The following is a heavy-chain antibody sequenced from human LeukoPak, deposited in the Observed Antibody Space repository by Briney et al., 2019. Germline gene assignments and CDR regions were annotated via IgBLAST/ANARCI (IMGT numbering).Heavy chain of an antibody. Sequence: GGSLRLSCAASGFTFSSYAMNWARQAPGKGLEWVSAISRSGGSTNYADSVKGRFSISRDNSKDTLHLQMSSLRDEDTAVYFCAGVSESGWYYFDYWGQGTLVTVSS. D-gene: IGHD6-19*01. V-gene: IGHV3-23*01. CDR1: GFTFSSYA. J-gene: IGHJ4*02. CDR3: AGVSESGWYYFDY. CDR2: ISRSGGST.